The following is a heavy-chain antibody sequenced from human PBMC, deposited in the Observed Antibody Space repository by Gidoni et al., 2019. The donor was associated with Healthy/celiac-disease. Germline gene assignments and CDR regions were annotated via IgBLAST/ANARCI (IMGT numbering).Heavy chain of an antibody. CDR1: GFTVSSYW. V-gene: IGHV3-7*03. D-gene: IGHD6-19*01. CDR3: ARDFRVRYSSGWYVDY. Sequence: EVQLVESGGGLVQPGGSLRLSCAASGFTVSSYWMSWVRQAPGKGLEWVANIKQDGSEKYYVDSVKGRFTISRDNAKNSLYLQMNSLRAEDTAVYYCARDFRVRYSSGWYVDYWGQGTLVTVSS. J-gene: IGHJ4*02. CDR2: IKQDGSEK.